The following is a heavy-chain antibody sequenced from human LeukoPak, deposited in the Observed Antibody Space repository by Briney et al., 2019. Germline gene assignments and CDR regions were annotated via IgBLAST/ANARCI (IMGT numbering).Heavy chain of an antibody. CDR1: GGSISSSSYY. CDR2: IYYSGST. J-gene: IGHJ4*02. V-gene: IGHV4-39*07. CDR3: ARGDYGDY. Sequence: SETLSLTCTVSGGSISSSSYYWGWIRQPPGKGLEWIGSIYYSGSTYYNPSLKSRVTISVDTSKNQFSLKLSSVTAADTALYYCARGDYGDYASQGTLVTVSS.